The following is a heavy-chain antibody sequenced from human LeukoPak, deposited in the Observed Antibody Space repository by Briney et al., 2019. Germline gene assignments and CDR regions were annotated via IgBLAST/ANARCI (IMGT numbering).Heavy chain of an antibody. CDR2: ISWNSGSI. J-gene: IGHJ3*02. Sequence: PGRSLRLSCAASGFTFDDYAMHWVRQAPGKGLEWVSGISWNSGSIGYADSVKGRFTISRDNAKNSLYQQMNSLRAEDTALYYCAKDMTQLLWFGESYNAFDIWGQGTMVTVSS. CDR1: GFTFDDYA. D-gene: IGHD3-10*01. CDR3: AKDMTQLLWFGESYNAFDI. V-gene: IGHV3-9*01.